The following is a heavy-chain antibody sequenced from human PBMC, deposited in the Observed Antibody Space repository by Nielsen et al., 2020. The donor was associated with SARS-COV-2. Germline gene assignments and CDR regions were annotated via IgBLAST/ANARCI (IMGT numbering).Heavy chain of an antibody. V-gene: IGHV3-23*01. D-gene: IGHD2-2*01. Sequence: GGSLRLSCAASGFSFSNYAMNWVRQSPGQGLEWVSVISGGGANTNYADSVKGRVTISRDNSKNTLSLQMNSLRAEDTAIYYCARDRYCSAISCYGAFDIWGQGTMVTVSS. CDR2: ISGGGANT. CDR1: GFSFSNYA. J-gene: IGHJ3*02. CDR3: ARDRYCSAISCYGAFDI.